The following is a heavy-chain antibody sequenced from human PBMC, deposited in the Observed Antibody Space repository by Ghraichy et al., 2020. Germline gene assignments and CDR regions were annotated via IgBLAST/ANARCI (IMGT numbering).Heavy chain of an antibody. CDR3: ARYIQTDDEGS. J-gene: IGHJ5*02. CDR2: IDRLGGNI. V-gene: IGHV3-23*01. Sequence: GGSLRLSCAASGFTYSSHTMSWVRQVAGKGLEWISVIDRLGGNIHYADSVKGRFTISRDNSKNTLFLQMNGLRAEDTAVYYCARYIQTDDEGSWGQGTLVTVSS. D-gene: IGHD5-18*01. CDR1: GFTYSSHT.